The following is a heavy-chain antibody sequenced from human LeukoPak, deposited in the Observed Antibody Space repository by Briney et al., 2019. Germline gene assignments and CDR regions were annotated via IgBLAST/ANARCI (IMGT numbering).Heavy chain of an antibody. V-gene: IGHV1-69*01. Sequence: SVKVSCKASGGTFCSYAISWVRQAPGHGLEWMGGIIPIFGTANYAQKFQGRVTITADESTSTAYMELSSLRSEDTAEYYCARYRSGDNWFDPWGQGTLVTVSS. CDR1: GGTFCSYA. J-gene: IGHJ5*02. CDR3: ARYRSGDNWFDP. CDR2: IIPIFGTA. D-gene: IGHD3-10*01.